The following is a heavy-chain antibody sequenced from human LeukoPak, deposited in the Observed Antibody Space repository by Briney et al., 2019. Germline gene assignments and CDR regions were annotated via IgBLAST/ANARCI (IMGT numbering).Heavy chain of an antibody. Sequence: SETLSLTCTVSGGSISSGSYYWSWIRQPAGKGLEWIGRIYTSGSTNYNPSLKSRVTISVDTSQNQFSLKLSSVPAADTAVYYCARVRKDIVVVPAAMADAFGIWGQGTMVTVSS. CDR3: ARVRKDIVVVPAAMADAFGI. CDR1: GGSISSGSYY. D-gene: IGHD2-2*01. CDR2: IYTSGST. J-gene: IGHJ3*02. V-gene: IGHV4-61*02.